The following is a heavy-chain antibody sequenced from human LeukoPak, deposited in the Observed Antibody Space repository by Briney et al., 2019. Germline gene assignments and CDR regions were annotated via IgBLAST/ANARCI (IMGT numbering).Heavy chain of an antibody. D-gene: IGHD2/OR15-2a*01. V-gene: IGHV1-46*01. J-gene: IGHJ4*02. Sequence: ASVKVSCKASGYTFTSYYVHWVRQAPGQGLEWMGIINPSGGSTSYAQKFQGRVTMTRDTYTSTVYMELSSLRSEDTAVYYCARAAFRNYYFDYWGQGTLVTVSS. CDR2: INPSGGST. CDR3: ARAAFRNYYFDY. CDR1: GYTFTSYY.